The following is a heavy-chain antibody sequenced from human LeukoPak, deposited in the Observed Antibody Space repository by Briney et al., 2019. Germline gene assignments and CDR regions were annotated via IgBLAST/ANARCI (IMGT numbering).Heavy chain of an antibody. CDR3: ARPKAAGYYYDSSGYHAFDI. CDR1: GFTFSSYS. V-gene: IGHV3-21*01. J-gene: IGHJ3*02. Sequence: GGSLRLSCAASGFTFSSYSMNWVRQAPGKGLEWVSSISSSSSYIYYADSVKGRFTISRDNAKNSLYLQMNSLRAEDTAVYYCARPKAAGYYYDSSGYHAFDIWGQGTMVTVSS. CDR2: ISSSSSYI. D-gene: IGHD3-22*01.